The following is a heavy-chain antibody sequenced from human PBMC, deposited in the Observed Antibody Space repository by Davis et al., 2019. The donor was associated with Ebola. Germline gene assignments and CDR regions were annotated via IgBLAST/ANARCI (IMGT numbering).Heavy chain of an antibody. Sequence: GESLKISCAASGFTFSGSAMHWVRQASGKGLEWVGRIRSKANSYATAYAASVKGRFTISRDDSKNTAYLQMNSLRDEDTAVYYCVRDRDFSFDQWGRGILVTVSS. CDR2: IRSKANSYAT. V-gene: IGHV3-73*01. CDR3: VRDRDFSFDQ. CDR1: GFTFSGSA. J-gene: IGHJ4*02. D-gene: IGHD2/OR15-2a*01.